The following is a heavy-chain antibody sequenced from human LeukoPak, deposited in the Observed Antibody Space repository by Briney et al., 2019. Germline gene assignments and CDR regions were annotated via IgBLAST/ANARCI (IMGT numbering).Heavy chain of an antibody. Sequence: GASVKVSCKASGYTFASYYIHWVRQAPGQGLEWMGIINPSGGSTSYSQKFQGRVTMTRDTSTSTVYMELSSLRSEDTAVYYCARVGYCSGDSCYYLLYWGQGTLVTVSS. CDR2: INPSGGST. CDR3: ARVGYCSGDSCYYLLY. D-gene: IGHD2-15*01. V-gene: IGHV1-46*01. CDR1: GYTFASYY. J-gene: IGHJ4*02.